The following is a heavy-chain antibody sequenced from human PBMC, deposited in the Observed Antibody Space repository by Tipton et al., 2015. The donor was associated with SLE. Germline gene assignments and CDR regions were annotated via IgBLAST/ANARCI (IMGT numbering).Heavy chain of an antibody. CDR1: AGSISSSSYY. J-gene: IGHJ6*03. V-gene: IGHV4-39*01. Sequence: TLSLTCTVSAGSISSSSYYWGWIRQPPGKGLEWIGSSYHSGSIYYNPSLKSRVTISVDTSKDQFSLRLGSVTAADTAVYYCATHGSSDYYYEYYMDVWGKGTTVTVSS. CDR2: SYHSGSI. D-gene: IGHD2-21*02. CDR3: ATHGSSDYYYEYYMDV.